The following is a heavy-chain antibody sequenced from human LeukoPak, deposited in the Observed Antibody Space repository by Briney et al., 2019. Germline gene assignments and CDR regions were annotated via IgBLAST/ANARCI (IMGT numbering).Heavy chain of an antibody. V-gene: IGHV1-3*01. CDR2: INAGNGNT. J-gene: IGHJ5*02. D-gene: IGHD5-12*01. CDR3: ARNPSDLYSGYELFWFDP. CDR1: GYTFTSYA. Sequence: ASVKVSCKASGYTFTSYAMHWVRQAPGQRLEWMGWINAGNGNTKYSQKFQGRVTITRDTSASTAYMELSSLRSEDTAVYYCARNPSDLYSGYELFWFDPWGQGTLVTVSS.